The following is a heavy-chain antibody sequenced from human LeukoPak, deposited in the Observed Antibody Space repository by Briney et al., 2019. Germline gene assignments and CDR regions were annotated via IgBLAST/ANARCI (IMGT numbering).Heavy chain of an antibody. CDR3: ARQYNWNYGLDY. V-gene: IGHV4-30-4*08. Sequence: SQTLPLTCTVSGGSISSGDYYWSWIRQPPGKGLEWIGYIYYSGSTYYNPSLKSRVTISVDTSKNQFSLKLSSVTAADTAVYYCARQYNWNYGLDYWGQGTLVTVSS. D-gene: IGHD1-7*01. J-gene: IGHJ4*02. CDR2: IYYSGST. CDR1: GGSISSGDYY.